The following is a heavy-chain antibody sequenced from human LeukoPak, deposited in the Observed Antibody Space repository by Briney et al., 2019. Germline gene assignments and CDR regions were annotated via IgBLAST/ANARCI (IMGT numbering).Heavy chain of an antibody. CDR1: GGSFSGYY. CDR3: ARGPAAGIDTGHYDY. V-gene: IGHV4-34*01. Sequence: SETLSLTCAVYGGSFSGYYWSWIRQPPGKVLEWIGEINHSGSTNYNPSLKSRVTISVDTSKNQFSLKLTSVTAADTAVYYCARGPAAGIDTGHYDYWGQGTLVTVSS. D-gene: IGHD6-13*01. J-gene: IGHJ4*02. CDR2: INHSGST.